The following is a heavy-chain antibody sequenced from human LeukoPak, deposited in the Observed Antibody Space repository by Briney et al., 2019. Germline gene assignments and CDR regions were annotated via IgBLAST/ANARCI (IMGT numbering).Heavy chain of an antibody. Sequence: GGSLRLSCAASGFTFSRLAMTWVRQAPGKGLEWVSTISASGPYYADAVRGRLTISRDNSRNTLSLQMDSLRAEDTAVYYCARHSAAAAPPHFDYWGQGTLVTVSS. CDR2: ISASGP. CDR1: GFTFSRLA. CDR3: ARHSAAAAPPHFDY. J-gene: IGHJ4*02. V-gene: IGHV3-23*01. D-gene: IGHD6-13*01.